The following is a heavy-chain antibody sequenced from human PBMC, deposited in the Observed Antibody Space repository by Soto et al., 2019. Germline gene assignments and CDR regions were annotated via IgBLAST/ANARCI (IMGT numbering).Heavy chain of an antibody. D-gene: IGHD2-2*01. CDR2: ISASGNT. V-gene: IGHV4-4*07. CDR3: AREAGYCSSTSCSRLMGWFDP. CDR1: GDSISSYY. J-gene: IGHJ5*02. Sequence: SETLSLTCTVSGDSISSYYWNWIRQPAGKGLEWIGHISASGNTNYNPSLKSRVTMSVDTSRNQFSLKLTSVTAADTAVYYCAREAGYCSSTSCSRLMGWFDPWGQGTLVTVSS.